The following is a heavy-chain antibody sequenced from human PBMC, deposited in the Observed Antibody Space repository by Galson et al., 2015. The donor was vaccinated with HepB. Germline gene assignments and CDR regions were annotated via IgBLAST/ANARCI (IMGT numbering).Heavy chain of an antibody. J-gene: IGHJ6*03. V-gene: IGHV1-8*01. CDR2: MNPNSGNT. CDR3: ARGPTVWSGYYMGYYYYYYMDV. Sequence: SVKVSCKASGYTFTSYDINWVRQATGQGLEWMGWMNPNSGNTGYAQKFQGRVTMTRNTSISTAYMELSSLRSEDTAVYYYARGPTVWSGYYMGYYYYYYMDVWGKGTTVTVSS. D-gene: IGHD3-3*01. CDR1: GYTFTSYD.